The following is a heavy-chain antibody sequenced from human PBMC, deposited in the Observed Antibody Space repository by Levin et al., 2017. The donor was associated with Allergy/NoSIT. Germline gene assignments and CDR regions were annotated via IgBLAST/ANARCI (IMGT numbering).Heavy chain of an antibody. Sequence: GGSLRLSCAASGFTFSNYPMHWVRQAPGKGLEWVASISYDGSNIYYADAVRGRFAISRDDSKTTLFLQLNNLRTEDTALYYCARELGSTDDFRGQGTLVNVCS. V-gene: IGHV3-30*09. CDR1: GFTFSNYP. J-gene: IGHJ4*02. D-gene: IGHD5/OR15-5a*01. CDR2: ISYDGSNI. CDR3: ARELGSTDDF.